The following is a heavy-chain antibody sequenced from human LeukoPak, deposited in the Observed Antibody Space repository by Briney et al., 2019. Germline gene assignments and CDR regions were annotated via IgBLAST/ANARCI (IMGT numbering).Heavy chain of an antibody. CDR1: GDSISTSNSY. Sequence: SETLSLTCAVSGDSISTSNSYWGWIRRPPGKGLEWVGSIYYSGNTYYNPSLKSRVTISVDTSKNQFSLKLTSVTAPDTAVYYCARQTGVGLFILPGGQGTLVTVSS. V-gene: IGHV4-39*01. J-gene: IGHJ4*02. CDR3: ARQTGVGLFILP. CDR2: IYYSGNT. D-gene: IGHD3-3*01.